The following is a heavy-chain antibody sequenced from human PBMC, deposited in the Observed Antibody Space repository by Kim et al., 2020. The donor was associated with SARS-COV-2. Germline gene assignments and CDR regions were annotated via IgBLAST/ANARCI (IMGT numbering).Heavy chain of an antibody. CDR3: LGGYYLDY. V-gene: IGHV1-3*01. D-gene: IGHD2-15*01. CDR1: GHTFSRDS. Sequence: ASVKVSCKTFGHTFSRDSIHWVRQAPGQSLEWMGGIDCANGNTKYSPKFQGRATFSSDTSASTAHMELSSLRSEHSAVYYCLGGYYLDYWGQGTLITVS. J-gene: IGHJ4*02. CDR2: IDCANGNT.